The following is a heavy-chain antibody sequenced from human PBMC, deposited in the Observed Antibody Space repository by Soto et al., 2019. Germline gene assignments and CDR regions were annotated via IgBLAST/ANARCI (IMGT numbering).Heavy chain of an antibody. D-gene: IGHD2-2*01. J-gene: IGHJ3*02. CDR1: GGSISSGGYY. CDR2: IYYSGST. CDR3: ARDQRTKDCSSTSCYAFDI. V-gene: IGHV4-31*03. Sequence: PSETLSLTCTVSGGSISSGGYYWSWIRQHPGKGLEWIGYIYYSGSTYYNPSLKSRVTISVDTSKNQFSLKLSSVTAADTAVYCCARDQRTKDCSSTSCYAFDIWGQGTMVTVSS.